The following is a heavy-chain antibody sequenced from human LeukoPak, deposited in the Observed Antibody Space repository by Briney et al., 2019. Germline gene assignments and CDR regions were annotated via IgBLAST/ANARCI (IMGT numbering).Heavy chain of an antibody. CDR1: GFTFSSYW. V-gene: IGHV3-7*01. J-gene: IGHJ6*02. Sequence: GGSLRLSCAASGFTFSSYWMSWVRQAPGKGLEWVANIKQDGSEKYYVDSVKGRFTISRDSAKNSLYLQMNSLRAEDTAVYYCARDGYSTDYYYYGMDVWGQGTTVTVSS. CDR2: IKQDGSEK. D-gene: IGHD3-22*01. CDR3: ARDGYSTDYYYYGMDV.